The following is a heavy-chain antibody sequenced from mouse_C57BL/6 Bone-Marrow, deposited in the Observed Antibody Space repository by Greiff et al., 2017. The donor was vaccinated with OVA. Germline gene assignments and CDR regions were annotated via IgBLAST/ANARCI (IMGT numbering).Heavy chain of an antibody. D-gene: IGHD2-5*01. CDR1: GFTFSDFY. V-gene: IGHV7-1*01. CDR2: SRNKANDYTT. CDR3: ARAYYSNYWYFDV. Sequence: EVNVVDSGGGLVQSGRSLRLSCATSGFTFSDFYMEWVRQAPGKGLEWIAASRNKANDYTTEYSASVKGRFIVSRDTSQSILYLQMNALRAEDTAIYYCARAYYSNYWYFDVWGTGTTVTVSS. J-gene: IGHJ1*03.